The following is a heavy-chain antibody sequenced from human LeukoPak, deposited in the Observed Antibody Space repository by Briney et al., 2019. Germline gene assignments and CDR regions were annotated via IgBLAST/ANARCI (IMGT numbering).Heavy chain of an antibody. J-gene: IGHJ6*02. CDR2: IYYSGST. Sequence: SETLSLTCTVSGGSISSYYWSWIRQPPGKGLEWIGYIYYSGSTNYNPSLKSRVTISVDTSKNQFSLKLSSVTAADTAVYYCASIAAAGYYYYGMDVWGQGATVTVSS. CDR3: ASIAAAGYYYYGMDV. D-gene: IGHD6-13*01. CDR1: GGSISSYY. V-gene: IGHV4-59*01.